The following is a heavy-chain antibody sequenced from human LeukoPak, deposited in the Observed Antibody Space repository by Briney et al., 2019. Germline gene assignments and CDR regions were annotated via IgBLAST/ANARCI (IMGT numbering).Heavy chain of an antibody. D-gene: IGHD3-3*01. CDR2: ISYDGSNK. CDR1: GFTFSNYA. J-gene: IGHJ4*02. CDR3: ASTIFGVVITPDY. Sequence: PGGSLRLSCAASGFTFSNYAMHWVRQAPGKGLEWVAIISYDGSNKYYADSVKGRFTISRDNSKNTLYLQMNSLRAEDTAVYYCASTIFGVVITPDYWGQGTLVTVSS. V-gene: IGHV3-30*04.